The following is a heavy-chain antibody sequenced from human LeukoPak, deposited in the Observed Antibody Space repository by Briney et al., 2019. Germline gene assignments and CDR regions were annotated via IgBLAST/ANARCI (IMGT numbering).Heavy chain of an antibody. D-gene: IGHD2-21*02. V-gene: IGHV3-15*01. Sequence: PGGSLRLSCVASGLTFSHGWMSWVRQPPGKGQELVGRIKSKFDGGTTHYAAPVKGKSTFSRDDSRNTLYLQMDRLKIEDTAIYYCAREGRAYCGGDCSEYFQHWGQGTLVTVSS. CDR2: IKSKFDGGTT. J-gene: IGHJ1*01. CDR1: GLTFSHGW. CDR3: AREGRAYCGGDCSEYFQH.